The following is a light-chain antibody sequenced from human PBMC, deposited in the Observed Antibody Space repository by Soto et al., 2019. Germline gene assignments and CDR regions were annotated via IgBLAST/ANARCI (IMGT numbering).Light chain of an antibody. CDR3: QQRKHWPPIT. CDR1: QSVSSN. Sequence: EIVMTQSPATLSVSPGERATLSCRASQSVSSNLAWYQQKPGQAPRLLIYGASTRATGIPARFSGSGSGTEFTLTIGSLEPEDSAVYYCQQRKHWPPITFGQGTRLEIK. CDR2: GAS. V-gene: IGKV3-15*01. J-gene: IGKJ5*01.